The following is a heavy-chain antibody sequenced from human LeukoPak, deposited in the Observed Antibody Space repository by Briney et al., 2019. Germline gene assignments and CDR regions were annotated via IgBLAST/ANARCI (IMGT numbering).Heavy chain of an antibody. CDR2: IDREDGQT. D-gene: IGHD5-18*01. J-gene: IGHJ4*02. CDR3: ATVGYSYGALHY. Sequence: ASVKVSCKVSGYTLSEISMYWVRQAPGKGLEWMGGIDREDGQTIYAQKFQGRVTMTEDTSTDTAYMEVSRLTSEDTAFYYCATVGYSYGALHYWGQGTLVTVSS. V-gene: IGHV1-24*01. CDR1: GYTLSEIS.